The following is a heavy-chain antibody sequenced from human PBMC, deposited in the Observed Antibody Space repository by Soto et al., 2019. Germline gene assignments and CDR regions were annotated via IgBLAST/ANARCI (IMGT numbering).Heavy chain of an antibody. CDR2: IYSGGST. V-gene: IGHV3-66*01. CDR1: GFTVSSNY. CDR3: ARFLGAGSPMDV. D-gene: IGHD3-3*01. Sequence: GGSLRLSCAASGFTVSSNYMSWVRQAPGKGLEWASVIYSGGSTYYADSVKGRFTISRDNSKNTLYLQMNSLRAEDTAVYYCARFLGAGSPMDVWGKGTTVTVSS. J-gene: IGHJ6*03.